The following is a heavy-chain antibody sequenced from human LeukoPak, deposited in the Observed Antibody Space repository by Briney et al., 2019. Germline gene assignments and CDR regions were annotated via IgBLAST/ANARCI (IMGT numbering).Heavy chain of an antibody. V-gene: IGHV3-30*02. CDR2: IRYDGSNK. J-gene: IGHJ3*02. D-gene: IGHD6-19*01. Sequence: GGSLRLSCAASGFTFSSYGMHWVRQAPGKGLEWVAFIRYDGSNKYYADSVKGRFTISRDNSKNTLYLQMNSLRAEDTAVYYCARVAGVAVAGTPQYAFDIWGQGTMVTVSS. CDR3: ARVAGVAVAGTPQYAFDI. CDR1: GFTFSSYG.